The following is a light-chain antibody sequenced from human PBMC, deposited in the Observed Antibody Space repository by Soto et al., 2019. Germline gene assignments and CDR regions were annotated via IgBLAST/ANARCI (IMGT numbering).Light chain of an antibody. CDR2: WAS. J-gene: IGKJ4*01. CDR3: QQYFSTPLT. CDR1: QSVLYNSNKKNY. Sequence: DIVMTQSPDSLAVSLGERATVNCKSSQSVLYNSNKKNYLAWYQQKPGQPPKLLIYWASTRESGVPALFNASWSWRDCALTITSLHAEDVAVYYCQQYFSTPLTFVGGTKA. V-gene: IGKV4-1*01.